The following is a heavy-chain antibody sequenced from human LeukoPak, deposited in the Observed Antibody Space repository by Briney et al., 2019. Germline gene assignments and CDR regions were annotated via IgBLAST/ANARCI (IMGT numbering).Heavy chain of an antibody. V-gene: IGHV3-48*03. J-gene: IGHJ4*02. CDR3: ARDPDHGAVDY. CDR2: IGSSGSTV. D-gene: IGHD3-16*01. Sequence: GGSLRLSCAASGFTFSTYEMNWVRQAPGKGLEWVSYIGSSGSTVYYADSVKGRFTISRDNAKNSLYLQMNSLRVEDTAVYYCARDPDHGAVDYWGQGTLVTVSS. CDR1: GFTFSTYE.